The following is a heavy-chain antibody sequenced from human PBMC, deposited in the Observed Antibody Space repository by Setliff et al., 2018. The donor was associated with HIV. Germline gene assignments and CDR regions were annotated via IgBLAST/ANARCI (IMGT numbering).Heavy chain of an antibody. V-gene: IGHV4-4*07. CDR2: IHIGGNT. CDR3: ARATFGMDV. CDR1: GGSISSYY. D-gene: IGHD3-16*01. J-gene: IGHJ6*02. Sequence: SETLSLTCTVSGGSISSYYWSWIRQPPGKGLEWIGRIHIGGNTNYNPSLKSRVTMSVDTSKNQFSLKLSSVTAADTAVYFCARATFGMDVWGQGTAVTVSS.